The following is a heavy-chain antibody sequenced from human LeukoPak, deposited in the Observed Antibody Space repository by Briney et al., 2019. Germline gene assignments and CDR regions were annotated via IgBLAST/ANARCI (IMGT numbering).Heavy chain of an antibody. V-gene: IGHV4-59*12. J-gene: IGHJ4*02. CDR3: ARVNRGIQLWFDFDY. Sequence: PSETLSLTCTVSGGSISSYYWSWIRQPPGKGLEWIGYIYYSGSTNYNPSLKSRVTISVDTSKNQFSLKLSSVTAADTAVYYCARVNRGIQLWFDFDYWGQGTLVIVSS. CDR1: GGSISSYY. CDR2: IYYSGST. D-gene: IGHD5-18*01.